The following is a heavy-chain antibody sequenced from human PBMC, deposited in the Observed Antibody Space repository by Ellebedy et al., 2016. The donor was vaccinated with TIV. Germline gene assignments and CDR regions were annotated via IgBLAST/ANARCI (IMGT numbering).Heavy chain of an antibody. J-gene: IGHJ5*02. CDR3: ARGVGP. CDR2: ISYDGSNR. V-gene: IGHV3-30-3*01. CDR1: GFIFSTYA. Sequence: GESLKISCAASGFIFSTYAMHWVRQAPGKGLEWVAFISYDGSNRYYADSVKGRFTISRDNSKNTLYLQMSSLRPEDTAVYYCARGVGPWGQGTLVTVSS.